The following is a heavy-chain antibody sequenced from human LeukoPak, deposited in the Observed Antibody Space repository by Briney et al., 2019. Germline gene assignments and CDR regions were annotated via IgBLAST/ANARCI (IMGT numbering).Heavy chain of an antibody. CDR1: GFTFSRYW. J-gene: IGHJ4*02. Sequence: PRGSLRLSCAAPGFTFSRYWMHWVRQAPGKELVWVSRINNDGSITNSADSVKGRFTISRDTTKDMLYLQMESLRVEDTAIYYCARGPSVLGAIDNWGQGTLVAVSS. V-gene: IGHV3-74*01. CDR2: INNDGSIT. D-gene: IGHD1-26*01. CDR3: ARGPSVLGAIDN.